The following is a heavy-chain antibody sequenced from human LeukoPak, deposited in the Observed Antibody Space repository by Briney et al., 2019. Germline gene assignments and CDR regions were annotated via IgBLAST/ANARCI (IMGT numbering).Heavy chain of an antibody. Sequence: KPGGSLRLSCAASGFTFSSYSMNWVRQAPGKGLDWVPSISSSCSYIYYAHPVKGRFTISRDNAKNSLYLQMNSLRAEDTAVYYCARGVGYCSGGSCYPPSGLYYGMDVWGQGTTVTVSS. J-gene: IGHJ6*02. CDR3: ARGVGYCSGGSCYPPSGLYYGMDV. V-gene: IGHV3-21*01. D-gene: IGHD2-15*01. CDR1: GFTFSSYS. CDR2: ISSSCSYI.